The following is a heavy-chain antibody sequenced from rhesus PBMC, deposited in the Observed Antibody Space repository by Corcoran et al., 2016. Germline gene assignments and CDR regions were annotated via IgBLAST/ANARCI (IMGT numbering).Heavy chain of an antibody. CDR3: ARDIRRIAAFDC. J-gene: IGHJ4*01. CDR1: GGSISSNY. CDR2: IYGSGSST. D-gene: IGHD6-13*01. Sequence: QVQLQESGPGMVKPLETLSLTCTVPGGSISSNYWSWIRQPPGKGLEWIGYIYGSGSSTNYNPSLKSRVTLSVDSSKNQFSLNLNSVTAADTAVYYCARDIRRIAAFDCWGQGVLVTVSS. V-gene: IGHV4S11*01.